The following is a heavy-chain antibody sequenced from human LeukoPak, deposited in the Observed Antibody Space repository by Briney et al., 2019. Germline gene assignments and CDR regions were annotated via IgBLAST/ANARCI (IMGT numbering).Heavy chain of an antibody. V-gene: IGHV3-30-3*01. CDR1: GFSFSAYA. Sequence: GRSLRLSCAASGFSFSAYAMHWVRQAPGRGLEWVALISHDESNEYYVDSVKGRFTISRDNSKNSLYLQMNSLRAEDAAVYYCARARGSYSHDYWGQGTLVTVSS. D-gene: IGHD1-26*01. J-gene: IGHJ4*02. CDR3: ARARGSYSHDY. CDR2: ISHDESNE.